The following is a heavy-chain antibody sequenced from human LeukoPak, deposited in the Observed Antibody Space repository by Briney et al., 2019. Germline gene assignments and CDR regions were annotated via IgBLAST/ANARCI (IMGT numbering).Heavy chain of an antibody. D-gene: IGHD4-17*01. CDR3: AKEIYGDSTGGRFQH. J-gene: IGHJ1*01. CDR1: GFTFTGYN. V-gene: IGHV3-23*01. Sequence: PGGSLRLSCAASGFTFTGYNMNWVRQAPGKGLEWVSGISGSGGSTYYADSVKGRFTISRDNSENTLYLQMNSLRAEDTAVYYCAKEIYGDSTGGRFQHWGQGTLVTVSS. CDR2: ISGSGGST.